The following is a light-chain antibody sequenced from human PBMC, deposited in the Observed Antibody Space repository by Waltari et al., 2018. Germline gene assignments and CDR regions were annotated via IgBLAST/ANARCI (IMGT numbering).Light chain of an antibody. J-gene: IGKJ1*01. Sequence: EIVMTQSPATLSVSPGERATLSCRASQSVRNNLVWYQQKRGQAPRLLIYGASTRVTGIPARFSGSGSGTEFTLTISSLQSEDFAVYYCQQYNNWPPWTFGQGTKVEIK. CDR3: QQYNNWPPWT. CDR1: QSVRNN. CDR2: GAS. V-gene: IGKV3-15*01.